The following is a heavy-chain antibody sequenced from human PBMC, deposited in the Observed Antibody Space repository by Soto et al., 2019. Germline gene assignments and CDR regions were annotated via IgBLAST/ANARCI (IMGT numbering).Heavy chain of an antibody. CDR3: ARLNIASRYGMDV. V-gene: IGHV4-39*01. D-gene: IGHD6-6*01. Sequence: QLQLPESGPGLVKPSETLSLTCTVSGGSISSSSYYWGWIRQPPGKGLEWIGSIYYSGSTYYNPSLKSRVTISVDTSKNQFSLKLSSVTAADTAVYYCARLNIASRYGMDVWGQGTTVTVSS. CDR2: IYYSGST. J-gene: IGHJ6*02. CDR1: GGSISSSSYY.